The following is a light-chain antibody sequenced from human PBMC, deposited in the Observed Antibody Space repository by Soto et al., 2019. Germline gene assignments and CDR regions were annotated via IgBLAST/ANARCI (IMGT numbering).Light chain of an antibody. CDR2: DVT. Sequence: QSVLTQPPSASGSPGQSVTISCTGTSSDVGTHGYVSWYQQHAGKAPKLMIYDVTKRPSGVPDRFSGSKSANTASLTVSGLQAEGEADYYCMCYAGGNNWVFGGGTKVTVL. CDR1: SSDVGTHGY. CDR3: MCYAGGNNWV. J-gene: IGLJ3*02. V-gene: IGLV2-8*01.